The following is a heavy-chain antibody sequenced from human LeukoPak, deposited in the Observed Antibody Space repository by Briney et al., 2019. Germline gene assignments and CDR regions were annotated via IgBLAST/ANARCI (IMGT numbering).Heavy chain of an antibody. J-gene: IGHJ4*02. Sequence: ASVKVSCKASGYTFTTYYMHWVRQAPGQGFEWMGIINPSGGSTNYAQKVQGRVTMTTDTTTSTAYLELRSLRSDDTAVYYCAVDNNGYPLGTYWGQGTLVTVSS. D-gene: IGHD2-8*01. V-gene: IGHV1-46*01. CDR2: INPSGGST. CDR1: GYTFTTYY. CDR3: AVDNNGYPLGTY.